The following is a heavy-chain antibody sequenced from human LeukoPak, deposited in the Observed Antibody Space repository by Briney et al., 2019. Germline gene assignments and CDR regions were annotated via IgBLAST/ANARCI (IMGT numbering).Heavy chain of an antibody. D-gene: IGHD3-22*01. CDR3: ARDLDYDSSGYHPDAFDI. Sequence: ASVKVSCKASGYTFTSYYMHWVRQAPGQGLEWMGIINPSGGSTSYAQKFQGRVTMTRDTSTSTVYMKLSSLRSQDTAVYYCARDLDYDSSGYHPDAFDIWGQGTMVTVSS. CDR2: INPSGGST. J-gene: IGHJ3*02. V-gene: IGHV1-46*01. CDR1: GYTFTSYY.